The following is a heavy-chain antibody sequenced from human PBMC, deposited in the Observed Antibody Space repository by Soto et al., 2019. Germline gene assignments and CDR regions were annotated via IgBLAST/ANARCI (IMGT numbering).Heavy chain of an antibody. J-gene: IGHJ4*02. Sequence: GGSLRLSCAASGFTFSNYGMTWVRQAPGKGLEWVSGISGSDDNTGYADSVKGRFTISRDNSKDTLYLQMNSLRAEDTAVYSCARGIGYSSSSLKHFLDYWGQGTQVTVSS. CDR1: GFTFSNYG. V-gene: IGHV3-23*01. CDR2: ISGSDDNT. D-gene: IGHD6-6*01. CDR3: ARGIGYSSSSLKHFLDY.